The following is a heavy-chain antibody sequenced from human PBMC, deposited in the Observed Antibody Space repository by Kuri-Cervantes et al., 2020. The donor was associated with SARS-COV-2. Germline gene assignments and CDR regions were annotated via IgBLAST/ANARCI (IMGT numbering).Heavy chain of an antibody. V-gene: IGHV4-59*01. CDR3: ARVGGIWTADYGMDV. CDR2: IYYSGST. Sequence: GSLRLSCTVSGSSISDTYFWGWIRQPPGKGLEWIGYIYYSGSTNYNPSLKSRVTISVDTSKNQFSLKLSSVTAADTAVYYCARVGGIWTADYGMDVWGQGTTVTVSS. D-gene: IGHD2-21*01. J-gene: IGHJ6*02. CDR1: GSSISDTYF.